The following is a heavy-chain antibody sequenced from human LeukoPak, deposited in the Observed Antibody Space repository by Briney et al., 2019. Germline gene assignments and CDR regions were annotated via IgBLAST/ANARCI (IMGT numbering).Heavy chain of an antibody. CDR1: GFTFSSYG. J-gene: IGHJ4*02. V-gene: IGHV3-21*01. CDR3: ARDGADGGVDY. Sequence: PGGSLRLSCAASGFTFSSYGMHWVRQAPGKGLEWVSSISSSSSYIYYADSVKGRFTISRDNAKNSLYLQMNSLRAEDTAVYYCARDGADGGVDYWGQGTLVTVSS. D-gene: IGHD3-3*01. CDR2: ISSSSSYI.